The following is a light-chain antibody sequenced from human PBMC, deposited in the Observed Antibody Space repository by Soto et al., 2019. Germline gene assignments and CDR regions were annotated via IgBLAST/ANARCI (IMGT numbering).Light chain of an antibody. V-gene: IGKV3-11*01. J-gene: IGKJ4*01. CDR1: QSVSSN. Sequence: EIVMTQSPATLSVSPGERATLSCRASQSVSSNLAWYQQKPGQAPRLLIYDASNRATGIPARFSGSGSGTDFTLTISSLEPEDFAVYYCQQRSNWPPGTLTFGGGTKVEIK. CDR2: DAS. CDR3: QQRSNWPPGTLT.